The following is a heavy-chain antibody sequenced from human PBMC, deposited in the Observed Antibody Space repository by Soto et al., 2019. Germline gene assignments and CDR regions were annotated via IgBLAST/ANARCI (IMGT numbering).Heavy chain of an antibody. Sequence: GESLTISCKGSGYKFSSDWIGWVRQMPGKSLEWMGIIYPGDSDARYSPSFQGQVTISADNSISTAYLQWSSLKASDSAIYYCARVGATWYGYFHHWGQGTLVTVSS. CDR1: GYKFSSDW. CDR2: IYPGDSDA. CDR3: ARVGATWYGYFHH. J-gene: IGHJ1*01. D-gene: IGHD6-13*01. V-gene: IGHV5-51*01.